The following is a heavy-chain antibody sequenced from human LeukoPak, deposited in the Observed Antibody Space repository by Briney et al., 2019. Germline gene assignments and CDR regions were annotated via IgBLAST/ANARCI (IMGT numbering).Heavy chain of an antibody. CDR2: VDPEDGET. V-gene: IGHV1-69-2*01. J-gene: IGHJ4*02. D-gene: IGHD3-22*01. Sequence: GASVKISCKVSGYTFTDYYMHRVQQAPGKGLEWMGLVDPEDGETIYAEKFQGRVTITADTSTDTAYMELSSLRSEDTAVYYCATERRRYYDSSGYSAGFDYWGQRTLVTVSS. CDR1: GYTFTDYY. CDR3: ATERRRYYDSSGYSAGFDY.